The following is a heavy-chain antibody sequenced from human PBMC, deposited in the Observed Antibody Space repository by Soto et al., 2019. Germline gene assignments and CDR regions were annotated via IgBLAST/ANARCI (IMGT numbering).Heavy chain of an antibody. Sequence: GASVKVSCKASGYTFTSYGISWVRQAPGQGLEWMGWISAYNGNTNYAQKLQGRVTMTTDTSTSTAYMELRSLRSDDTAVYYCARDRYWIAVAGTGYFQHWGQGTLVTVSS. CDR1: GYTFTSYG. CDR3: ARDRYWIAVAGTGYFQH. V-gene: IGHV1-18*01. J-gene: IGHJ1*01. CDR2: ISAYNGNT. D-gene: IGHD6-19*01.